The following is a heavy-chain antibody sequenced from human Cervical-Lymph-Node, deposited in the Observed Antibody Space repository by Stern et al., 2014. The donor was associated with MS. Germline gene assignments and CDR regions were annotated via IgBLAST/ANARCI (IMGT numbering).Heavy chain of an antibody. CDR1: GYSFTSYW. CDR3: ARHGYCSGGSCYHDAFDI. D-gene: IGHD2-15*01. Sequence: EVQLVESGAEVKKPGESLRISCKGSGYSFTSYWISWVRQMPGKGLEWMGRSDPSDSYTNYSQSFQGHVTISADKSISTAYLQWSSLKASDTAMYYCARHGYCSGGSCYHDAFDIWGQGTMVTVSS. CDR2: SDPSDSYT. V-gene: IGHV5-10-1*03. J-gene: IGHJ3*02.